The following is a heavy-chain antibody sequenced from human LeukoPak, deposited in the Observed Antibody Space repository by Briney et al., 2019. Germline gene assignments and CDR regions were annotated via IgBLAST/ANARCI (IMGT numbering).Heavy chain of an antibody. CDR1: GFTVSNNY. CDR3: ARDIVFYDFWGIYHRLRDWYFDL. J-gene: IGHJ2*01. D-gene: IGHD3-3*01. V-gene: IGHV3-53*01. Sequence: GGSLRLSCVVSGFTVSNNYMSWVRQAPGKGLEWISVIYSAGSTYYADSVKGRFSISRDNSNNTLHLQMNSLRVEDTAVYYCARDIVFYDFWGIYHRLRDWYFDLWGRGTLVTVSS. CDR2: IYSAGST.